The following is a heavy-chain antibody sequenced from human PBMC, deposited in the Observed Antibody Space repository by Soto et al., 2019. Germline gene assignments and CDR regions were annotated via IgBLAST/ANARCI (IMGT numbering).Heavy chain of an antibody. D-gene: IGHD5-12*01. CDR3: AKEWIPRRAFDS. CDR1: GFTFRSYA. V-gene: IGHV3-23*01. CDR2: ISGSGDKT. Sequence: EVLLLESGGGLVQPGGSLRLSCKASGFTFRSYAMSWVRHTPGKGLEWVSSISGSGDKTYYADSVKGRFTFSRDNSKNTLYLQMNSLRVEDTAVYYCAKEWIPRRAFDSWGQGTLVTVSS. J-gene: IGHJ4*02.